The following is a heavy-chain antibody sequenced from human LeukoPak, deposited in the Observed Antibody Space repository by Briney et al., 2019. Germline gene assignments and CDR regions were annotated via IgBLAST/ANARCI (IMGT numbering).Heavy chain of an antibody. CDR3: ARXXRAXXXXH. CDR2: IKQDGSEK. CDR1: GFTFSNSW. Sequence: GGSLRLSCAASGFTFSNSWMTWVRQAPGKGLEWVANIKQDGSEKYYVDSVKGRFTISRDNAKNSLYLQMNSLRAEDTAVYYCARXXRAXXXXHWGXGXLXTVSS. J-gene: IGHJ4*02. V-gene: IGHV3-7*01.